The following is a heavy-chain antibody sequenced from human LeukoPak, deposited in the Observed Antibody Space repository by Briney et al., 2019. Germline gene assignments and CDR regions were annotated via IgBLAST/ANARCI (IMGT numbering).Heavy chain of an antibody. CDR1: GHTFSNYG. D-gene: IGHD6-19*01. V-gene: IGHV1-18*01. CDR3: AGDLRTAVAGNCFDP. J-gene: IGHJ5*02. CDR2: ISTYNGNT. Sequence: ASVKVSCKASGHTFSNYGISWVRQAPGQRLEWMGWISTYNGNTNYAQKLQGRVTMTTDTSASTGYMELRSLRSDDTAMYYCAGDLRTAVAGNCFDPWGQGTLVTVSS.